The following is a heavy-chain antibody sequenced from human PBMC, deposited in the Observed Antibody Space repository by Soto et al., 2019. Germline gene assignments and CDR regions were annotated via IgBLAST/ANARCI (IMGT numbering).Heavy chain of an antibody. J-gene: IGHJ4*02. CDR3: VYGGYYFDY. Sequence: EVQLVESGGGLVQPGGSLRLSCAVSASTFSTYWMSWVRQAPGKGLEGVANIKQDGSENYYLDSVKGRFTISRDNAKNSLFLQMNSLRAEDMALYYCVYGGYYFDYWGRGTLVTVSS. D-gene: IGHD5-12*01. V-gene: IGHV3-7*01. CDR1: ASTFSTYW. CDR2: IKQDGSEN.